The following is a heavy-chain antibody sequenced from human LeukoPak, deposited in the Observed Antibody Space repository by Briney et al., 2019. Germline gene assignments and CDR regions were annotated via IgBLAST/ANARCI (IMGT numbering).Heavy chain of an antibody. Sequence: PGGSLRLSCAASGFPFNTYSMTWVRQAPGKGLEWVANIKQDGGEKYYVDSVKGRFTISRDNARNSLFLQMNSLRAEDTAVYYCAKDRAAAGPLWNWFDPWGQGTLVTVSS. CDR1: GFPFNTYS. CDR2: IKQDGGEK. V-gene: IGHV3-7*01. CDR3: AKDRAAAGPLWNWFDP. D-gene: IGHD6-25*01. J-gene: IGHJ5*02.